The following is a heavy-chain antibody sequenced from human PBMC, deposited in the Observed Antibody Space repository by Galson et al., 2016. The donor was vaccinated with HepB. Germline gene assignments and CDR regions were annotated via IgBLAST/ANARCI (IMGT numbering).Heavy chain of an antibody. Sequence: SLRLSCAASGFTFSNYNMNWVRRAPGKGLEWVSSITTSSSYIYYADSVKGRFTISRDNAKKSLYLQMNTLRAEDTAVYYCARYTSGWYLDYWGQGTQVTVSS. J-gene: IGHJ4*02. V-gene: IGHV3-21*01. CDR1: GFTFSNYN. D-gene: IGHD6-19*01. CDR2: ITTSSSYI. CDR3: ARYTSGWYLDY.